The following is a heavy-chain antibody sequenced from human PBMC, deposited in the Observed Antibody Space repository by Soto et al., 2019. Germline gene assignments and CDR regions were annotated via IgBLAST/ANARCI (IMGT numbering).Heavy chain of an antibody. CDR1: GFSLTTDRVG. CDR3: AHAYGGRSLY. D-gene: IGHD1-26*01. Sequence: QITLKESGPTLVKPTQTLTLTCTFSGFSLTTDRVGVGWIRQPPGEALEWLAVIYWDDSKTYRPSLESRLTITKDTSKNQVALTRTNIDSRDTATYYCAHAYGGRSLYWGQGTLVTVSS. CDR2: IYWDDSK. V-gene: IGHV2-5*02. J-gene: IGHJ4*02.